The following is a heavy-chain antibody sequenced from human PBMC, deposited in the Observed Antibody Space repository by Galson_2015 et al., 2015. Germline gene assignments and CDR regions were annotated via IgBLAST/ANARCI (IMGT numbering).Heavy chain of an antibody. CDR2: INLSGAST. D-gene: IGHD6-19*01. CDR3: ARVGYGSGWADFDY. Sequence: SVKVSCKASGYTFTNSYMHWVRQAPGQGLEWMGVINLSGASTTYAQKFQGRVTMTGDTSTNTVYMELSSLRSEDTAVYYCARVGYGSGWADFDYWGQGTLVTVSS. CDR1: GYTFTNSY. V-gene: IGHV1-46*01. J-gene: IGHJ4*02.